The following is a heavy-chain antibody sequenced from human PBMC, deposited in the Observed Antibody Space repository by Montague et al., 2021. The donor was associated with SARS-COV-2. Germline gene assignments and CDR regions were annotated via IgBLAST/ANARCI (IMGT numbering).Heavy chain of an antibody. V-gene: IGHV4-61*01. CDR2: IYYTGXT. J-gene: IGHJ4*02. Sequence: SETLSLTCTVSGGSVSSGSYYWSWIRQPPGKGLQSFGYIYYTGXTXYXXXXQSRVTISVDSSKNKFSVRLSSVTAADTAVYYCARISGITSWYYDYWGQGTLVTVSS. D-gene: IGHD1-14*01. CDR1: GGSVSSGSYY. CDR3: ARISGITSWYYDY.